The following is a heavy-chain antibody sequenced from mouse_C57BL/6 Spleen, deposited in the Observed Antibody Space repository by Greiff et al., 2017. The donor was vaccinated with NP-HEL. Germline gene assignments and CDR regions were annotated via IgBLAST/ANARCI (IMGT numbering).Heavy chain of an antibody. CDR2: ISSGGSYT. V-gene: IGHV5-6*01. CDR1: GFTFSSYG. Sequence: EVKLVESGGDLVKPGGSLKLSCAASGFTFSSYGMSWVRQTPDKRLEWVATISSGGSYTYYPDSVKGRFTISRDNAKNTLYLQMSSLKSEDTAMYYCARHSDSYAMDYWGQGTSVTVSS. CDR3: ARHSDSYAMDY. J-gene: IGHJ4*01.